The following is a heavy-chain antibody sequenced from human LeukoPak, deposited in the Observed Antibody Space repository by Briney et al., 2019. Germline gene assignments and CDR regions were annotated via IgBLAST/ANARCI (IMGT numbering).Heavy chain of an antibody. CDR2: ISGYNGKT. J-gene: IGHJ4*02. Sequence: GASVKVSCKASGYTFTNYAINWVRQAPGQGLEWMGWISGYNGKTNYAQSFQGRMTMTTDTSTSTAYMELRSLRSDDTAVYYCARDPSVAATLRGDYWGQGTLVTVSS. CDR3: ARDPSVAATLRGDY. V-gene: IGHV1-18*01. D-gene: IGHD2-15*01. CDR1: GYTFTNYA.